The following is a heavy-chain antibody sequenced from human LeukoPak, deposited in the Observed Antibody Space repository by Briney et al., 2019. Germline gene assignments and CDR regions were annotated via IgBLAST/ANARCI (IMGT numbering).Heavy chain of an antibody. CDR3: AKDQLDYYFDY. D-gene: IGHD1-1*01. CDR1: GSTFSSYG. J-gene: IGHJ4*02. CDR2: ISYDGNNK. Sequence: GGSLRLSCAASGSTFSSYGMHWVRQAPGKGLEWVAVISYDGNNKYYADSVRGRFTISRDNSKSTLYLQMNSLRAEDTAVYYCAKDQLDYYFDYWGQGTLVTVSS. V-gene: IGHV3-30*18.